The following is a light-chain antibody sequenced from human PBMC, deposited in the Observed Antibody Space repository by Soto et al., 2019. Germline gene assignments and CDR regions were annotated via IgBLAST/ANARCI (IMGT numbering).Light chain of an antibody. V-gene: IGKV3-11*01. CDR2: DTS. J-gene: IGKJ2*01. CDR3: QQRSSWLT. CDR1: QSVNSY. Sequence: EIVLTQSPATLSLSPGERATLSCRASQSVNSYLAWYQQKCGQAPRLLIYDTSNTATGIPDRFSGSGSGTDFTLTISSLEPEDFAVYYCQQRSSWLTFGQGTRLEIK.